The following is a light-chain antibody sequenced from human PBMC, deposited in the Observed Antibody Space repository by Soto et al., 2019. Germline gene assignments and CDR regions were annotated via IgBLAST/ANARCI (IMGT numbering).Light chain of an antibody. CDR1: QSLLHSSGYMY. CDR2: LGS. J-gene: IGKJ2*01. CDR3: MQALQTPQ. V-gene: IGKV2-28*01. Sequence: DIVMTQSPLSLPVTPGEPASISCRSSQSLLHSSGYMYLDWYLQKPGQSPQLLIYLGSNRASGVPDRFSGSGSGTDLTLKISRVDAEDVGLYNCMQALQTPQFGQGTKLEIK.